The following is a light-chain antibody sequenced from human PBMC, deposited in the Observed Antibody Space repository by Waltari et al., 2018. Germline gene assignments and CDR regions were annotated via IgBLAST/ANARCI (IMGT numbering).Light chain of an antibody. V-gene: IGLV2-23*02. Sequence: QSALTQPASVSGSPGQSIPISCTGTTRDIGGYNYVSLYQQYSGKAPKLIIYDVTRRSSGVSNRFTASKFGNTASLTISGLQAEDEADYYCCSYAGFTTYAVFGGGTKLTVL. J-gene: IGLJ2*01. CDR1: TRDIGGYNY. CDR2: DVT. CDR3: CSYAGFTTYAV.